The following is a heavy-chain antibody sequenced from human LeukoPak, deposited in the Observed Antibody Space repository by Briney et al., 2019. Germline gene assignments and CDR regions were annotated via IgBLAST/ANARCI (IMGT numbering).Heavy chain of an antibody. CDR2: ISSSGSTI. V-gene: IGHV3-11*04. D-gene: IGHD3-10*02. J-gene: IGHJ6*04. Sequence: GGSLRLSCAASGFTFSDYYMIWIRQAPGKGLEWVSYISSSGSTIHYADSVKGRFTISRDNSKNTLYLQMNSLRAEDTAVYYCAELGITMIGGVWGKGTTVTISS. CDR3: AELGITMIGGV. CDR1: GFTFSDYY.